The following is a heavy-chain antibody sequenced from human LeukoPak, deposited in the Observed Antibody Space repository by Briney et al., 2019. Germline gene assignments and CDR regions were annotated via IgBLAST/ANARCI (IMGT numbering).Heavy chain of an antibody. CDR1: GGSFSGYY. CDR2: INHSGST. CDR3: ARCRWFYP. J-gene: IGHJ5*02. Sequence: SETLSLTCAVYGGSFSGYYWSWIRQPPGKGLEWIGEINHSGSTNYNPSLKSRVTISVDTSKNQFSLKLSSVTAADTAVYYCARCRWFYPWGQGTLVTVSS. V-gene: IGHV4-34*01.